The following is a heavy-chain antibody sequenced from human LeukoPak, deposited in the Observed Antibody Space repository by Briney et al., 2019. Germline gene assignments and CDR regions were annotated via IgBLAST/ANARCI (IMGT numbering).Heavy chain of an antibody. Sequence: GGSLRLSCAASGFTFSSYGMHWVRQAPGKGLEWVAAIWYDGSNKYYADSVKGRFTISRDNSKNTLYLQMNSLRAEDTAVYYCARGSPYYDILTGYTFDYWGQGTLVTVSS. V-gene: IGHV3-33*01. J-gene: IGHJ4*02. CDR2: IWYDGSNK. CDR1: GFTFSSYG. D-gene: IGHD3-9*01. CDR3: ARGSPYYDILTGYTFDY.